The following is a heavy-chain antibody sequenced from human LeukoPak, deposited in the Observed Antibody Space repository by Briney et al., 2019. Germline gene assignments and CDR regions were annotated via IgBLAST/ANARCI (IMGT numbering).Heavy chain of an antibody. CDR1: GYSFTSYW. V-gene: IGHV5-51*01. D-gene: IGHD2-2*01. CDR2: IYPGDSDT. J-gene: IGHJ3*02. Sequence: ESLKISCKGSGYSFTSYWIGWVRQMPGKGLEWMGIIYPGDSDTRYSPSFQGQVTISADKSISTAYLQWSSLKASDTAMYYCASFCSSTSCQGAFDIWGQGTMVTVSS. CDR3: ASFCSSTSCQGAFDI.